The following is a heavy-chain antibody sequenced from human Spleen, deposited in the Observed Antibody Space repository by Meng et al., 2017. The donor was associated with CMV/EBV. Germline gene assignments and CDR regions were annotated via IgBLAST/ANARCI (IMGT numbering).Heavy chain of an antibody. CDR1: GFTFSSYT. Sequence: GESLKISCAASGFTFSSYTMNWVRQAPGKGLEWVSSISSSSSYIYYADSVKGRFTISRDNAKNSLYLQMTSLRAEDTALYYCARHEGAGTTAAFDLWGQGTMVTVSS. J-gene: IGHJ3*01. D-gene: IGHD6-19*01. V-gene: IGHV3-21*04. CDR2: ISSSSSYI. CDR3: ARHEGAGTTAAFDL.